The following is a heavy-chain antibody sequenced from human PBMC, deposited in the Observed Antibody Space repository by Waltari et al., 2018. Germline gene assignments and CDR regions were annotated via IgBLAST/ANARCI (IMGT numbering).Heavy chain of an antibody. CDR3: AKDRRGGNWFDP. J-gene: IGHJ5*02. D-gene: IGHD3-16*01. V-gene: IGHV4-59*01. CDR2: IYYSGST. Sequence: QVQLQESGPGLVKPSETLSLTCTVSGGSISSYYWSWTRQPPGKGLEWIGYIYYSGSTNYNPSLKSRVTISVDTSKNQFSLKLSSVTAADTAVYYCAKDRRGGNWFDPWGQGTLVTVSS. CDR1: GGSISSYY.